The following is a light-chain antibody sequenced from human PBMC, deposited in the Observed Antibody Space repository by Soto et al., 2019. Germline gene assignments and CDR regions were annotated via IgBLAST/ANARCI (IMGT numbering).Light chain of an antibody. CDR2: DAY. CDR1: QTISSW. V-gene: IGKV1-5*01. Sequence: DIQMTQSPSTLSASVGDRVTITCRASQTISSWLAWYQQLPGKAPKLLIYDAYTLETGVPSRFSGSGSGTDFTLTMSGLQPEDFATYYCQQGHSTPYTFGQGAKVEIK. J-gene: IGKJ2*01. CDR3: QQGHSTPYT.